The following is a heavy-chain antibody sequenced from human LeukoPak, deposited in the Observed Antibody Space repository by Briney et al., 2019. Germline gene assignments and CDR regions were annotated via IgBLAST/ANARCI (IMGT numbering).Heavy chain of an antibody. J-gene: IGHJ3*02. CDR1: GFTLSSFG. CDR2: IWDNGSNK. CDR3: ARDLDAFDI. V-gene: IGHV3-33*01. Sequence: GGSLRLSCAASGFTLSSFGTHWVRQAPGKGVGRVAVIWDNGSNKNYADSVKGRFTISRDNSKNTLYRQMNSLRAEDTGVYYGARDLDAFDIWGQGTMVTVSS.